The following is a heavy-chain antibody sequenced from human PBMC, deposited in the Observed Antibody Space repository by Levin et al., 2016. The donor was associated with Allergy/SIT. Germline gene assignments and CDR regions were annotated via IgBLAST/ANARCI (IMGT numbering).Heavy chain of an antibody. D-gene: IGHD3-10*01. Sequence: SCAASGFTFTNNYAMHWVRQAPGKGVEWVAVILHDGDNQYYAESVEGRFTISRNSAKNTLFLQMNSLRPEDTAIYYCAKSRAVRGNNAFDIWGQGTMVTVSS. J-gene: IGHJ3*02. CDR3: AKSRAVRGNNAFDI. CDR1: GFTFTNNYA. V-gene: IGHV3-30*18. CDR2: ILHDGDNQ.